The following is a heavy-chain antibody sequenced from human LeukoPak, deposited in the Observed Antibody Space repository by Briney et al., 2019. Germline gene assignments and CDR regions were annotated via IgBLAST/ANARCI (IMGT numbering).Heavy chain of an antibody. CDR3: ARGPTISETGYFDF. CDR2: INHRGDT. CDR1: GESFSAYY. Sequence: SETLPLTCAVYGESFSAYYWSRIRQSPGKGLEWIAEINHRGDTNYNPSVKSRVTISIDTSKNQFSPKVRSLTAADTAVYYCARGPTISETGYFDFWGQGTLVTVSS. J-gene: IGHJ4*03. V-gene: IGHV4-34*01. D-gene: IGHD1-1*01.